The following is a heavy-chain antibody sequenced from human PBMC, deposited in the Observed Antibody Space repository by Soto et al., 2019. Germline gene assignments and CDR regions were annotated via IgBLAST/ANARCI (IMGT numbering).Heavy chain of an antibody. CDR1: GFTFSSYS. J-gene: IGHJ5*02. CDR2: ISSSSSTI. V-gene: IGHV3-48*02. D-gene: IGHD3-16*01. CDR3: ARGRRIGTFGWFDP. Sequence: GGSLRLSCAASGFTFSSYSMNWVRQAPEKGLAWVSYISSSSSTIYYADSVKGRFTISRDNAKNSLYLQMNSLRDEDTAVYYCARGRRIGTFGWFDPWGQGTLVTVS.